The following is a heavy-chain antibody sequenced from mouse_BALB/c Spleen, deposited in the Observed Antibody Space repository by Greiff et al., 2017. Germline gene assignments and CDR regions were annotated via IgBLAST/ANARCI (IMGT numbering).Heavy chain of an antibody. D-gene: IGHD2-4*01. CDR3: TRGGSTMITTGVDY. V-gene: IGHV1-5*01. Sequence: EVKLMESGPVLARPGASVKMSCKASGYTFTSYWMHWVKQRHGQGLEWIGAIYTGNSDTSYNQKFKGKAKLTAVTSTSTAYMELSSLTNEDSAVYYCTRGGSTMITTGVDYWGQGTSVTVSA. CDR1: GYTFTSYW. CDR2: IYTGNSDT. J-gene: IGHJ4*01.